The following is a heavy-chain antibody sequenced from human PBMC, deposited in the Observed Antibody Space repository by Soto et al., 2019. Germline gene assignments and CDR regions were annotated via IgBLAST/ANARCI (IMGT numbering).Heavy chain of an antibody. CDR2: INPSGGST. Sequence: ASVKVSCKASGYTFTSYYVHWVRQAPGQGLEWMGIINPSGGSTSYAQKFQGRVTMTRDTSTSTVYMELSSLRSEGTAVYYCASAPTADLDYWGQGTLVTVSS. V-gene: IGHV1-46*01. D-gene: IGHD1-1*01. J-gene: IGHJ4*02. CDR3: ASAPTADLDY. CDR1: GYTFTSYY.